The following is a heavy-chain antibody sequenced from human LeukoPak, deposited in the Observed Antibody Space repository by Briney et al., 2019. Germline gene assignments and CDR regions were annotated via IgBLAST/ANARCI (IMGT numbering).Heavy chain of an antibody. D-gene: IGHD4-17*01. CDR2: ISGSGGST. CDR3: AKDPADYGDGGNWFDR. J-gene: IGHJ5*02. Sequence: GGSQRLSCAASGLTFSSYAMSWVRQAPGKGLEWVSAISGSGGSTYYADSVKGRFTISRDNSKNTLYLQVNSLRAEDTAVYYRAKDPADYGDGGNWFDRWGQGTLVTVSS. V-gene: IGHV3-23*01. CDR1: GLTFSSYA.